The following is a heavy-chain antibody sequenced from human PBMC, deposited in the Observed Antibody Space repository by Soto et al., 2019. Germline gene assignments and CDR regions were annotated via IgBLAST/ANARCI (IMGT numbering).Heavy chain of an antibody. CDR3: ARGYCSSTSCYFRYYYYGMDV. Sequence: ESGGGLVQPGGSLRLSCAASGFTFSSYEMNWVRQAPGKGLEWVSYISSSGSTIYYADSVKGRFTISRDNAKNSLYLQMNSLRAEDTAVYYCARGYCSSTSCYFRYYYYGMDVWGQGTTVTVSS. CDR1: GFTFSSYE. J-gene: IGHJ6*02. D-gene: IGHD2-2*01. V-gene: IGHV3-48*03. CDR2: ISSSGSTI.